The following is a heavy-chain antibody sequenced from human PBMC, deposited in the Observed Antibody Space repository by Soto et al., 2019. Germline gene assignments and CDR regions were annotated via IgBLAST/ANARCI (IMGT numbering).Heavy chain of an antibody. J-gene: IGHJ4*02. D-gene: IGHD3-10*01. CDR2: INHSGST. V-gene: IGHV4-34*01. CDR1: GGSFSGYY. Sequence: QVQLQQWGAGLLKPSETLSLTCAVYGGSFSGYYWSWIRQPPGKGLEWIGEINHSGSTNYNPSLKSLVTISVDTSKNQFSLKLSSVTAADTAVYYCARLGITMVRVPDYWGQGTLVTVSS. CDR3: ARLGITMVRVPDY.